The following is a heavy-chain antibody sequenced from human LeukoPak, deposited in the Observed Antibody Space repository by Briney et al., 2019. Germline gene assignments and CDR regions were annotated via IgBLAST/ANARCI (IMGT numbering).Heavy chain of an antibody. CDR3: AREDSVGASDT. D-gene: IGHD2-2*01. CDR1: GFSFTTYR. J-gene: IGHJ3*02. V-gene: IGHV3-48*02. Sequence: PGGSLRLSSAASGFSFTTYRMNWVRQAPGKGLEWVSYISSTTSATYYADSVKGRFTISRDNAKNSLYLQMNSLRDGDTAVYYCAREDSVGASDTWGQGTMVAVSS. CDR2: ISSTTSAT.